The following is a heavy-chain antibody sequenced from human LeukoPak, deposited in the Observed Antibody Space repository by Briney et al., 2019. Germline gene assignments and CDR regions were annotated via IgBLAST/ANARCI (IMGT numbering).Heavy chain of an antibody. CDR2: INQDGSDK. CDR3: AKSEDY. Sequence: GGSLRLSCAASGFTFSGHWMKWVRQAPGKGLEWVASINQDGSDKYYVDSVKGRFTISRDNAKNSLYLQMNSLGTEDSAVYYCAKSEDYWGQGTLVTVSS. CDR1: GFTFSGHW. V-gene: IGHV3-7*01. J-gene: IGHJ4*02. D-gene: IGHD1-14*01.